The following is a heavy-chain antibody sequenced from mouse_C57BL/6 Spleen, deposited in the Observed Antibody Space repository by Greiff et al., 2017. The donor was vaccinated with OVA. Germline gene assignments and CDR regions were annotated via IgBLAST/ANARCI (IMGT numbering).Heavy chain of an antibody. J-gene: IGHJ1*03. CDR2: ISSGGSYT. V-gene: IGHV5-6*01. CDR1: GFTFSSYG. Sequence: EVKLMESGGDLVKPGGSLKLSCAASGFTFSSYGMSWVRQTPDKRLEWVATISSGGSYTYYPDSVKGRFTISRDNAKNTLYLQMSSLTSEDTAMYYGARQGYYYGSSAYWYFDVWGTGTTVTVSS. D-gene: IGHD1-1*01. CDR3: ARQGYYYGSSAYWYFDV.